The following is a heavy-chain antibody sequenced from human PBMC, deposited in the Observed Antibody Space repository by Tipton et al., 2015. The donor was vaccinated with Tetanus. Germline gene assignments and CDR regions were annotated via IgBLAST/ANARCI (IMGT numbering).Heavy chain of an antibody. CDR2: ISAYNGNT. Sequence: QLVQSGAEVKKPGASVKVSCKASGYTFTSYGISWVRQAPGQGLEWMGWISAYNGNTNYAQKLQGRVTMTTDTSTGTAYMERRSLRSDDTAVYYCARGPSGYDFLAYYYCGMDVWGQGTTVTVSS. J-gene: IGHJ6*02. CDR1: GYTFTSYG. D-gene: IGHD3-3*01. CDR3: ARGPSGYDFLAYYYCGMDV. V-gene: IGHV1-18*04.